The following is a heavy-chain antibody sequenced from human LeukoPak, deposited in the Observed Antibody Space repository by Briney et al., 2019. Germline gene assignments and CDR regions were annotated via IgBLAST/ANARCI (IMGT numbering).Heavy chain of an antibody. CDR3: AKDHSSSWYTN. D-gene: IGHD6-13*01. CDR2: ISGSGGST. CDR1: GFTFSSYA. J-gene: IGHJ4*02. V-gene: IGHV3-23*01. Sequence: GGSLRLSCAASGFTFSSYAMSWVRQAPEKGLEWVSAISGSGGSTYYADSVKGRFTISRDNSKNTLYLQMNSLRAEDTAVYYCAKDHSSSWYTNWGQGTLVTVSS.